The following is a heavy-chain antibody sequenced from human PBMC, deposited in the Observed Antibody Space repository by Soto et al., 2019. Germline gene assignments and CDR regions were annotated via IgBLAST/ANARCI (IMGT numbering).Heavy chain of an antibody. D-gene: IGHD6-6*01. CDR3: AREGAGYSSSGVHYGMDV. J-gene: IGHJ6*02. CDR2: ITPILGTA. V-gene: IGHV1-69*11. CDR1: GGTFSSYA. Sequence: QVQLVQSGAEVKKPGSSVKVSCKASGGTFSSYAISWVRQAPGQGLEWMGGITPILGTANYAQKVQGRVTITADESTSTAYMELSSLRSDDTAVYYCAREGAGYSSSGVHYGMDVWGQGTTVTGSS.